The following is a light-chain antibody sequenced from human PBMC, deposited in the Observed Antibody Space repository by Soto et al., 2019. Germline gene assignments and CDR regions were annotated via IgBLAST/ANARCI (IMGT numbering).Light chain of an antibody. CDR2: WAS. Sequence: DIVMTQSPDSLAVSLGERATINCKSSQSVLHSSNTNNYLAWYQKKPGQPPKLLIYWASTRESGVPDRFSGSGSGTDFTLTICSLQPEDVAVYYCQQYYSAPLAFGGGTRVEI. J-gene: IGKJ4*01. V-gene: IGKV4-1*01. CDR1: QSVLHSSNTNNY. CDR3: QQYYSAPLA.